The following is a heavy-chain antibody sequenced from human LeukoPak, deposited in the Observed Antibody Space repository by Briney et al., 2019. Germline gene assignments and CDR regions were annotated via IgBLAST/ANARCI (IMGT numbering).Heavy chain of an antibody. CDR2: VNHGGTT. CDR3: ARVVYGDSSKDFDY. J-gene: IGHJ4*02. V-gene: IGHV4-34*01. CDR1: GESFSDYY. D-gene: IGHD4-17*01. Sequence: SEALSLTCAVYGESFSDYYWSWIRQPPGRGLEWIGEVNHGGTTNYNPSLKSRVIISADTSKNQFSLKLNSVTAADTAVYYCARVVYGDSSKDFDYWGQGTLVTVSS.